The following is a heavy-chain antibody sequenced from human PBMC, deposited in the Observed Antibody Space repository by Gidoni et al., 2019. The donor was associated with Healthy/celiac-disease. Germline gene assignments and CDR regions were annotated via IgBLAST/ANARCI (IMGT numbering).Heavy chain of an antibody. V-gene: IGHV4-34*01. CDR3: ATIAAASTKGDY. D-gene: IGHD6-13*01. CDR1: GGSFSDYY. J-gene: IGHJ4*02. Sequence: QVQLQQWGAGLLKPSETLSLTCAAYGGSFSDYYWSWIRQPTGKGLEWIGEINHSGSTNYNPSLKSRVTISVDTSKNQFSLKLSSVTAADTAVYYCATIAAASTKGDYWGQGTLXTXXS. CDR2: INHSGST.